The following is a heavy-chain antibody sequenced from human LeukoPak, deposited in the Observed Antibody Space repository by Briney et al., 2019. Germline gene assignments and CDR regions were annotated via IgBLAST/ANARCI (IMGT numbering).Heavy chain of an antibody. Sequence: PGGSLRLSCAASGFTFSSYEMNWVRQAPGKGLEWVSYISSSGSTIYYADSVKGRFTISRDNAKNSLYLQMNSLRAEDTAVYYCARGSEQWLIRTYYYYGMDVWGRGTTVTVSS. D-gene: IGHD6-19*01. CDR1: GFTFSSYE. J-gene: IGHJ6*02. CDR2: ISSSGSTI. CDR3: ARGSEQWLIRTYYYYGMDV. V-gene: IGHV3-48*03.